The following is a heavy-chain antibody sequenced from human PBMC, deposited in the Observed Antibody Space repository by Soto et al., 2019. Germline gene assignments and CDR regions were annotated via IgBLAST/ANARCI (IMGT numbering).Heavy chain of an antibody. CDR3: ARDLIALFDY. D-gene: IGHD2-21*01. CDR2: ISSSGGT. J-gene: IGHJ4*02. V-gene: IGHV4-61*01. Sequence: QVQLQESGPRLVKPSETLSLICSVSDGSVSSGNYYWTWIRQPPGKGLEYIGSISSSGGTNYSPSLKSRVTISVDTSKNQFSLNLTSVTAADTAVYYCARDLIALFDYWGQGTLVTVSS. CDR1: DGSVSSGNYY.